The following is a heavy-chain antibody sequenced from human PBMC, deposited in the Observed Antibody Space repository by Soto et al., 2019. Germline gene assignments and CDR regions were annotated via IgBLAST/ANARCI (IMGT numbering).Heavy chain of an antibody. CDR3: ARHNTVTVNLYGMDV. CDR1: GYSFTSYW. J-gene: IGHJ6*02. Sequence: EVQLVQSGAEVKKPGESLKISCKGSGYSFTSYWIGWVRQMPGKGLEWMGIIYPGDSDTRYSPSFQGQVTISADKSISTAYLQWSSLKASDTAMYYCARHNTVTVNLYGMDVWGQGTTVTVSS. CDR2: IYPGDSDT. D-gene: IGHD4-4*01. V-gene: IGHV5-51*01.